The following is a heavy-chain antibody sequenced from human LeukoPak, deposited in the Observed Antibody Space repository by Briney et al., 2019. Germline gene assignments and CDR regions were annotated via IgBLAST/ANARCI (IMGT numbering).Heavy chain of an antibody. CDR2: IYYSGST. D-gene: IGHD6-19*01. J-gene: IGHJ4*02. CDR1: GGSISSYY. V-gene: IGHV4-59*12. Sequence: SETLSLTCTDSGGSISSYYWRWIRQHPGKGLEWIGYIYYSGSTNYNPSLKSRVTISVDTSKNQFSLKLSSVTAADTAVYYCAREAVAPGQGLYYFDYWGQRTLVTVSS. CDR3: AREAVAPGQGLYYFDY.